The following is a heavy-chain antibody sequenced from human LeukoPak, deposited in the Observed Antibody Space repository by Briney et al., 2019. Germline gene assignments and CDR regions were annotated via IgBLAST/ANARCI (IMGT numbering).Heavy chain of an antibody. Sequence: PGGSLRLSCAVSGFTFSKYWMNWVRQAPGKGLEWVSTIRGSDVSTYYIDSVKGRFTISRDNSKNTVYLQMNSLRAEDTAVCYCVQRPEYGSGDFPFEHWGQGALVTVSA. CDR1: GFTFSKYW. J-gene: IGHJ4*02. CDR3: VQRPEYGSGDFPFEH. D-gene: IGHD2-21*01. V-gene: IGHV3-23*01. CDR2: IRGSDVST.